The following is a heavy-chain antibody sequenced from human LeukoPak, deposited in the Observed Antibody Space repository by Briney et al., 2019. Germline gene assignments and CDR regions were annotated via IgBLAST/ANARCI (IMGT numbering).Heavy chain of an antibody. CDR3: ARQDVFYYYMDV. CDR2: IYTSGST. V-gene: IGHV4-4*09. Sequence: PSETLSLTCTVSGGSISSYYWTWIRQPPGKGLEWIGYIYTSGSTNYNPSLKSRVTISVDTSKNQFSLKLSSVTAADTAVYYCARQDVFYYYMDVWGKGTTVTVSS. CDR1: GGSISSYY. J-gene: IGHJ6*03. D-gene: IGHD2-8*01.